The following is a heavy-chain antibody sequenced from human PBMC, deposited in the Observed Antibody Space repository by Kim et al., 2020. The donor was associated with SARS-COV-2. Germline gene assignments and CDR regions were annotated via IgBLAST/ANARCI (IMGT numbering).Heavy chain of an antibody. CDR2: INPYSGDT. J-gene: IGHJ4*02. V-gene: IGHV1-2*02. D-gene: IGHD3-3*01. CDR3: ARSAHFWSGHYLDF. Sequence: ASVKVSCKASGYTFTDYYIHWVRQAPGQGLEWMGWINPYSGDTNYAQKFQGRVTMTRDTSISTPYVELSSLRSDDTAGYYCARSAHFWSGHYLDFWGQGTLITVSS. CDR1: GYTFTDYY.